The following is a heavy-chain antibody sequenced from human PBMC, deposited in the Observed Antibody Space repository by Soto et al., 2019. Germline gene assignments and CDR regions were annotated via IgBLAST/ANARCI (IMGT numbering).Heavy chain of an antibody. V-gene: IGHV4-59*01. Sequence: SETLSLTCTVSGGSISSYYWSWIRQPPGKGLECICYIYYSGSTNYNPFLKIRVTISVDTSNIQFSLMLSSVTAADTAVYYCSRDRQTTVTTFADYYYYGMDVWGQGTTVTVSS. CDR3: SRDRQTTVTTFADYYYYGMDV. CDR1: GGSISSYY. J-gene: IGHJ6*02. D-gene: IGHD4-4*01. CDR2: IYYSGST.